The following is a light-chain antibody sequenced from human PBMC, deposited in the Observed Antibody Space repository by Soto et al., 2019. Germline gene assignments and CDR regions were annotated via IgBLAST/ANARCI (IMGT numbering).Light chain of an antibody. CDR1: SSDVGGYNY. CDR3: SSYTSSSTPGVV. CDR2: DVS. V-gene: IGLV2-14*01. Sequence: QSALTQPASVSGSPGQSMTISCTGTSSDVGGYNYVSWYQQHPGKAPKLMIYDVSNRPSGVSNRFSGSKSGNTASLTISGLHAEDEADYYCSSYTSSSTPGVVFGGGTKLTVL. J-gene: IGLJ2*01.